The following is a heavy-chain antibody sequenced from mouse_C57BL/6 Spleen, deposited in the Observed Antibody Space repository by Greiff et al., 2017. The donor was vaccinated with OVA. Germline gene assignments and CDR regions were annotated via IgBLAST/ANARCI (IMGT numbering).Heavy chain of an antibody. V-gene: IGHV1-18*01. CDR3: ARIYYGNYRYYYAMDY. Sequence: VQLQQSGPELVKPGASVKIPCKASGYTFTDYNMDWVKQSHGKSLEWIGDINPNNGGTIYNQKFKGKATLTVDKSSSTAYMELRSLTSEDTAVYYCARIYYGNYRYYYAMDYWGQGTSVTVSS. J-gene: IGHJ4*01. CDR1: GYTFTDYN. D-gene: IGHD2-1*01. CDR2: INPNNGGT.